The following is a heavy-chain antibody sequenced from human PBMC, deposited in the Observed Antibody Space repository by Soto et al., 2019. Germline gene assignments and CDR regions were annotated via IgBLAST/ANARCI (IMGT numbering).Heavy chain of an antibody. J-gene: IGHJ4*02. Sequence: PSETLSLTCTVSGGSISISSYYWGWIRQPPGKGLEWIGSIYYSGSTYYNPSLKSRVTISVDTSKNQFSLKLSSVTAADTAVYYCARLGYCSGGGPPRFDYWCKGNRFTVSS. CDR3: ARLGYCSGGGPPRFDY. V-gene: IGHV4-39*01. CDR2: IYYSGST. D-gene: IGHD2-15*01. CDR1: GGSISISSYY.